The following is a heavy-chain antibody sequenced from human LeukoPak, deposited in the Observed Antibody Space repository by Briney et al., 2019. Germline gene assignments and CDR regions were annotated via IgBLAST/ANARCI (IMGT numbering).Heavy chain of an antibody. D-gene: IGHD5-24*01. CDR3: AGATSTNSPYNNLYLDY. CDR2: IWKDGSNK. J-gene: IGHJ4*02. CDR1: RLSFRHLG. V-gene: IGHV3-33*01. Sequence: PGGSLRLSCAASRLSFRHLGMHWLRQAPGRGLEWVTIIWKDGSNKVYADSVKGRFTISRDNSKNTLYLQMNSLRAEDTAVYYCAGATSTNSPYNNLYLDYWGQGTLVTVSS.